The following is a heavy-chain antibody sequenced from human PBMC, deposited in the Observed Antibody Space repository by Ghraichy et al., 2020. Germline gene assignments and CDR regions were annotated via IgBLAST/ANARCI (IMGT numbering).Heavy chain of an antibody. CDR3: ARGGARGLRMATTRWYFDL. V-gene: IGHV4-34*01. CDR2: INHSGST. D-gene: IGHD5-24*01. J-gene: IGHJ2*01. Sequence: SETLSLTCAVYGGSVSGYYWSWIRQPPGKGLEWIGEINHSGSTNYNPSLKSRVTISVDTSKNQFSLKLSSVTAADTAVYYCARGGARGLRMATTRWYFDLWGRVTLVTISA. CDR1: GGSVSGYY.